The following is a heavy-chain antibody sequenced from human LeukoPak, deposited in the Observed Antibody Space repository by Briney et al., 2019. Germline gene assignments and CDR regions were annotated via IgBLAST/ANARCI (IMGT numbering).Heavy chain of an antibody. CDR2: INPNSGGA. J-gene: IGHJ4*02. CDR1: GYTFTAYS. Sequence: GASVKVSCKASGYTFTAYSIHWVRQAPGQGLEWMGWINPNSGGAKYAQKFQGRVTMTRDTSISTAYMELSRLRSDDTAVYYCARDISGSYPAYYFDYWGQGTLVTVSS. CDR3: ARDISGSYPAYYFDY. D-gene: IGHD1-26*01. V-gene: IGHV1-2*02.